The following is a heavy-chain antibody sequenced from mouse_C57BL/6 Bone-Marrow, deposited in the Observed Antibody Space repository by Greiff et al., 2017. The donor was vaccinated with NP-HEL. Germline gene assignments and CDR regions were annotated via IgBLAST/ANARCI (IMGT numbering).Heavy chain of an antibody. CDR2: IDPSDSYT. CDR3: ARRGGSSYVWYFDV. V-gene: IGHV1-69*01. J-gene: IGHJ1*03. D-gene: IGHD1-1*01. Sequence: QVQLQQPGAELVMPGASVKLSCKASGYTFTSYWMHWVKQRPGQGLEWIGEIDPSDSYTNYNQKFKGKSTLTVDKSSSTAYMQLSSLTSEDSAVYYCARRGGSSYVWYFDVWGTGNTVTVSS. CDR1: GYTFTSYW.